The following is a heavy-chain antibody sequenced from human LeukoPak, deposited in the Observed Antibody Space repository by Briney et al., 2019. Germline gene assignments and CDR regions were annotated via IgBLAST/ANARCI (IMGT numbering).Heavy chain of an antibody. Sequence: ASVKVSCKATGYTFTSYGISWVRQDPGQGLEWMGWISAYNGNTNYAQKLQGRVTMTTDTSTSTAYMELRSLRSDDTAVYYCARDQYYDSKGWFDPWGQGTLVTVSS. CDR3: ARDQYYDSKGWFDP. D-gene: IGHD3-22*01. J-gene: IGHJ5*02. CDR2: ISAYNGNT. V-gene: IGHV1-18*01. CDR1: GYTFTSYG.